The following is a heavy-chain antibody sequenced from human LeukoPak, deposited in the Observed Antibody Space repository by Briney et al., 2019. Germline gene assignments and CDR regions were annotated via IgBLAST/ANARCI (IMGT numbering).Heavy chain of an antibody. V-gene: IGHV1-69*13. D-gene: IGHD3-3*01. CDR2: IIPIFGTA. CDR1: GGTFISYA. J-gene: IGHJ3*02. Sequence: SVKVSCKASGGTFISYAISWVRQAPGQGLEWMGGIIPIFGTANYAQKFQGRVTITADESTSTAYMELSRLRSEDTAVYYCARTMRASGGAFDIWGQGTMVTVSS. CDR3: ARTMRASGGAFDI.